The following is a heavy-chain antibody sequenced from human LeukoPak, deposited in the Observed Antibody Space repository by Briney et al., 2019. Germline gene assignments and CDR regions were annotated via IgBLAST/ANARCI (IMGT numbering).Heavy chain of an antibody. CDR3: TRAPEDYGGNYFDY. V-gene: IGHV3-49*03. CDR1: GFTFGDYA. J-gene: IGHJ4*02. Sequence: GGSLRLSCTASGFTFGDYAMSWFRQAPGKGLEWVGFIRSKAYGGTTEYAASVKGRFTISRDDSKSIAYLQMNSLKTEDTAVYYCTRAPEDYGGNYFDYWGQGTPVTVSS. CDR2: IRSKAYGGTT. D-gene: IGHD4-23*01.